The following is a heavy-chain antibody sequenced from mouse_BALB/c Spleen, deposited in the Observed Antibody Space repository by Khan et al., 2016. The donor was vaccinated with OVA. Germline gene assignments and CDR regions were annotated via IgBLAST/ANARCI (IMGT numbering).Heavy chain of an antibody. CDR3: TRDRIDY. CDR1: GYTFTTYW. J-gene: IGHJ2*01. CDR2: INPTSGYT. Sequence: QVQLKQSGAERAKPGASVKMSCKASGYTFTTYWMHWVKQRPGQGLEWIGYINPTSGYTAYNEKFKDRATLSADKSSSTAYMQLSSLTSEDSAVYYCTRDRIDYWGQGTTLTVSS. V-gene: IGHV1-7*01.